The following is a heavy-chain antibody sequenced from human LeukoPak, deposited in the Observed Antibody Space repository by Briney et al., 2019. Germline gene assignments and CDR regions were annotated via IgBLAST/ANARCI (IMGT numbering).Heavy chain of an antibody. Sequence: PSETLSLTCTVSGGSISSSSYYWGWIRQPPGKGLEWIGSIYYSGSTYYNPSLKSRVTISVDTSKNQFSLKLSSVTAADTAVYYCARDQGYSSSWYDAFDIWGQGTMVTVSS. J-gene: IGHJ3*02. CDR3: ARDQGYSSSWYDAFDI. D-gene: IGHD6-13*01. CDR2: IYYSGST. V-gene: IGHV4-39*07. CDR1: GGSISSSSYY.